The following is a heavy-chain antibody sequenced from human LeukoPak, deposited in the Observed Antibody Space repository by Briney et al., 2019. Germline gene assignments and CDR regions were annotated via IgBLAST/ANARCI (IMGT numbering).Heavy chain of an antibody. J-gene: IGHJ4*02. CDR3: ARDRGQLARLAD. CDR1: GFTFSRYA. D-gene: IGHD6-6*01. V-gene: IGHV3-23*01. CDR2: IGGSGGAI. Sequence: GGSLRLSCGASGFTFSRYAMSWVRQAPGKGLQWVSEIGGSGGAIYYADSVKGRFTISRDNAKNSLYLQMNSLRAEDTAVYYCARDRGQLARLADWGQGTLVTVSS.